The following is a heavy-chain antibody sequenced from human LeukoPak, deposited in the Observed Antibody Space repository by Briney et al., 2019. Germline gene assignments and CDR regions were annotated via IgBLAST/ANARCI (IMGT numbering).Heavy chain of an antibody. J-gene: IGHJ4*02. D-gene: IGHD6-6*01. V-gene: IGHV1-8*03. CDR3: ARAPPIAARGYYFDY. CDR1: GGTFSSYD. Sequence: ASVKVSCKASGGTFSSYDINWVRQATGQGLEWMGWMNPNSGNTGYAQKFQGRVTITRNTSISTAYMELSSLRSEDTAVYYCARAPPIAARGYYFDYWGQGTLVTVSS. CDR2: MNPNSGNT.